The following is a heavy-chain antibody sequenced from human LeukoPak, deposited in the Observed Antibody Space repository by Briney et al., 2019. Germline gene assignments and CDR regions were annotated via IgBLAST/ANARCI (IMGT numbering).Heavy chain of an antibody. V-gene: IGHV4-61*02. D-gene: IGHD4-23*01. Sequence: SETLSLTCTVSGAFISSGGYYWTWIRQPAGKGLEWIGRIYTSGRTNYSPSLNSRVTISIDTSNNQFSLRLTSMTAADTAVYYCARREADYGGNSGIDYWGQGTLVTVSS. CDR1: GAFISSGGYY. CDR3: ARREADYGGNSGIDY. CDR2: IYTSGRT. J-gene: IGHJ4*02.